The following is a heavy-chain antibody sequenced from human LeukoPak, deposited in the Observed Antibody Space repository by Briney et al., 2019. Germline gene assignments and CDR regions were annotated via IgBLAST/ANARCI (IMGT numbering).Heavy chain of an antibody. V-gene: IGHV3-21*01. Sequence: GGSLRLSCAASGFTFSSYSMNWVRQAPGKGLEWVSSISSSSSYIYYADSVKGRFTISRDNAKNSLYLQMNSLRAEDTAVYYCARVPDYGDYAVYFDYWGQGTLVTASS. CDR2: ISSSSSYI. J-gene: IGHJ4*02. CDR1: GFTFSSYS. D-gene: IGHD4-17*01. CDR3: ARVPDYGDYAVYFDY.